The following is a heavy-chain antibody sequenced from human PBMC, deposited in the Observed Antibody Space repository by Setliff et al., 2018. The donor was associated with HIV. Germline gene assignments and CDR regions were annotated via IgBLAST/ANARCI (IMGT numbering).Heavy chain of an antibody. CDR2: ISYDGTGE. D-gene: IGHD6-19*01. CDR1: GFTFSGSV. Sequence: GGSLRLSCAASGFTFSGSVMHWVRQAPGKGLEWVAVISYDGTGETYADSVKGRITISRDNSKNTLYMQMNSLRPEDTAVYYCAREAGSSGSAGYFDYWGQGTLVTVSS. J-gene: IGHJ4*02. V-gene: IGHV3-30*04. CDR3: AREAGSSGSAGYFDY.